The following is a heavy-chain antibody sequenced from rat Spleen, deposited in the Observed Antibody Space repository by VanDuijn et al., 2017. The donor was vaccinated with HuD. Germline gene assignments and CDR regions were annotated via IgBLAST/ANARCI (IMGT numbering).Heavy chain of an antibody. Sequence: EVQLVESDGGLVQPGRSLKLSCAASGFTLSDHYMAWVRQAPTKGLEWVATISFDGGRNFYRDSVKGRFTVSRENSQNTLYLQMDSLRSEDTATYYCVRQDTSGYSNWFTYWGQGTLVTVSS. CDR2: ISFDGGRN. CDR1: GFTLSDHY. J-gene: IGHJ3*01. D-gene: IGHD4-3*01. V-gene: IGHV5-29*01. CDR3: VRQDTSGYSNWFTY.